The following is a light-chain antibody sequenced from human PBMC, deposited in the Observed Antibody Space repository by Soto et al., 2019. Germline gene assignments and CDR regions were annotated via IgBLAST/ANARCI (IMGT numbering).Light chain of an antibody. CDR2: ASS. V-gene: IGKV1-39*01. CDR1: QSVSIY. Sequence: DIQMTQSPSSLSASVGDRVTITCRTSQSVSIYVNWYQQKPGKAPILLIYASSSLQSGVPSRFSGSGSGTDFTLTISSLQPEDFATYYCQQLTNFRFTFGQGTKLDIK. J-gene: IGKJ2*01. CDR3: QQLTNFRFT.